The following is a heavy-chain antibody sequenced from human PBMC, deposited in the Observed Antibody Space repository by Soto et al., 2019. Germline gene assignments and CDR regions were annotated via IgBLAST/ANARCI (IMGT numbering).Heavy chain of an antibody. Sequence: SETLSLTCTFSVVSISGHYWSCIRHPPGKGLQYIGYISYSGSTNYNPSLKSRVTISVDTSNNQFSLRLSSVTAADTAVYYCARDVGLQHDTGYYDFWSGKNNWFEPWGQRILVSVSS. D-gene: IGHD3-3*01. V-gene: IGHV4-59*11. CDR2: ISYSGST. CDR1: VVSISGHY. J-gene: IGHJ5*02. CDR3: ARDVGLQHDTGYYDFWSGKNNWFEP.